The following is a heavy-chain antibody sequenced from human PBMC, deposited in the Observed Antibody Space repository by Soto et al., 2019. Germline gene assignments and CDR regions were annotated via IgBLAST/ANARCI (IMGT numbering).Heavy chain of an antibody. CDR1: GYTFTSYG. CDR2: ISAYNGNT. V-gene: IGHV1-18*01. D-gene: IGHD5-12*01. J-gene: IGHJ6*02. Sequence: APVKVSCKASGYTFTSYGISWARPAPGQGLEWMGWISAYNGNTNYAQKLQGRVTMTTDTSTSTAYMELSSLRSDETAVYYCARVMIVATITGNYYYYGMDVWGQGTTVTGSS. CDR3: ARVMIVATITGNYYYYGMDV.